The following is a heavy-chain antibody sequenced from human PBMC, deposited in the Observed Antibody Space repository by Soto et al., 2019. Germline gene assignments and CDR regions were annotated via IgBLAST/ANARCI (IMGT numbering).Heavy chain of an antibody. CDR3: ARDARGTRGFDEMDI. J-gene: IGHJ6*02. CDR2: INPNSGDT. CDR1: GYTFTSYG. V-gene: IGHV1-2*02. D-gene: IGHD3-9*01. Sequence: GASVKVSCKASGYTFTSYGISWVRQAPGRGLEWMGCINPNSGDTEYAQNFQGRVTMTRDTSFNLVYMEMSGLLSDDTAVYYCARDARGTRGFDEMDIWGQGTTVTVSS.